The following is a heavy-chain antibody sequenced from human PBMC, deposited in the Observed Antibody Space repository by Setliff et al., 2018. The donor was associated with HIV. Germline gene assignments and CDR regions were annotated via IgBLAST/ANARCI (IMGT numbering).Heavy chain of an antibody. Sequence: SETLSLTCTVSGDSIGSSNFYWGWTRQFPGKGLEWIASIYYSGTPYYNPSLKSRVTISVDTSKNQFSLKLSSVTAADTAVYYCARAPITIFGVIIIPVYFDYWGQGTLVTVSS. CDR1: GDSIGSSNFY. CDR2: IYYSGTP. CDR3: ARAPITIFGVIIIPVYFDY. J-gene: IGHJ4*02. V-gene: IGHV4-39*07. D-gene: IGHD3-3*01.